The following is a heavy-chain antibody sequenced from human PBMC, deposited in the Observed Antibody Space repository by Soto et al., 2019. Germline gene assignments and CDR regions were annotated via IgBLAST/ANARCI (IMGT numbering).Heavy chain of an antibody. CDR2: IYYSGST. V-gene: IGHV4-31*03. Sequence: SETLSLTCTVSGGSISSGGYYWSWIRQHPGKGLEWIGYIYYSGSTYYNPSLKSRVTISVDTSKNQFSLKLSSVTAADTAVYYCARVGYTVTTFFDYWGQGTLVTVSS. CDR1: GGSISSGGYY. CDR3: ARVGYTVTTFFDY. J-gene: IGHJ4*02. D-gene: IGHD4-17*01.